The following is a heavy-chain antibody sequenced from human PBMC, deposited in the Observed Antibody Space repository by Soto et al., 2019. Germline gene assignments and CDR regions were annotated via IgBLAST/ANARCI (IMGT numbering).Heavy chain of an antibody. CDR1: RFTFSGYS. V-gene: IGHV3-23*01. J-gene: IGHJ4*02. D-gene: IGHD3-3*02. CDR2: ISGSVGST. CDR3: AKSYGDTWKHYYFDY. Sequence: GGSLRLSCAASRFTFSGYSMSWVRQAPGKGLERVSGISGSVGSTYYADSVKGRFTISRYNSECTLFLLMNSLRAEYTALYYFAKSYGDTWKHYYFDYWGQGTLVTVSS.